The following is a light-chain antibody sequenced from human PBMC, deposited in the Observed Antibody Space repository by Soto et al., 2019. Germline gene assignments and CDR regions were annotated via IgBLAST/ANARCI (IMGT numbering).Light chain of an antibody. CDR3: NSYAGSNKLV. V-gene: IGLV2-8*01. CDR1: SSDVGGYNY. J-gene: IGLJ2*01. CDR2: EVS. Sequence: QSVLTQPPSASGSPGQSVTISCTGTSSDVGGYNYVSWYQHHPGKAPKLMISEVSKRPSGVPDRFSGSKSGNPASLTVSGLQAEDEADYYCNSYAGSNKLVFGGGTKLTVL.